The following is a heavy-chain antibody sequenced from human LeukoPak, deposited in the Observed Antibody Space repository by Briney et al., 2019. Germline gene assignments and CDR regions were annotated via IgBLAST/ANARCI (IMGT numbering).Heavy chain of an antibody. J-gene: IGHJ5*02. CDR1: GGSISSGGYY. CDR2: IYYSGST. D-gene: IGHD2-15*01. V-gene: IGHV4-31*03. Sequence: PSEILSLTCTVSGGSISSGGYYWSWIRQHPGKGLEWIGYIYYSGSTHYNPSLKSRVTISVDTSKNQFSLKLSSVTAADTAVYYCARAEVAATPFDPWGQGTLVTVSS. CDR3: ARAEVAATPFDP.